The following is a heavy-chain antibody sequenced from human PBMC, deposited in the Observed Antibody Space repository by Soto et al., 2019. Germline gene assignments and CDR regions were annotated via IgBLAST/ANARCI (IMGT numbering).Heavy chain of an antibody. D-gene: IGHD6-19*01. CDR3: ARGGSSDWQVALDI. V-gene: IGHV4-4*07. J-gene: IGHJ3*02. Sequence: SDTLSHSCSVSGSSISSYYWILIRQPAGKGLEWIGRIYTSGSTNYNPSLRSRVSISVDMSKNQFSLRLTSVTAADTAVYYCARGGSSDWQVALDIWGQGKIVTVS. CDR2: IYTSGST. CDR1: GSSISSYY.